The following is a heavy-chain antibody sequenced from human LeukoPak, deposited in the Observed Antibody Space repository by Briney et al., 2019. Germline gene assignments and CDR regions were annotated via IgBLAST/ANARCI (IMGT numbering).Heavy chain of an antibody. Sequence: GGSLRLSCAASGFTFSSFVMHWVRQAPGKGLEWVAVIWYDASNKCYADSVKGRFTISRDNSKNTLYLQMNSLRDDDTAVYYCVRGVGVSRFNYFDPWGQGTLVTVSS. V-gene: IGHV3-33*01. J-gene: IGHJ5*02. CDR1: GFTFSSFV. CDR2: IWYDASNK. CDR3: VRGVGVSRFNYFDP. D-gene: IGHD1-26*01.